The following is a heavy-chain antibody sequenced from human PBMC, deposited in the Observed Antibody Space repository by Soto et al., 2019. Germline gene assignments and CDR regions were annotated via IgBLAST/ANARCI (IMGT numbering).Heavy chain of an antibody. Sequence: QVQLVESGGGVVQPGRSLRLSCAASGFTFSSYGMHWVRQAPGKGLEWVAVIWYDGSNKYYADSVKGRFTNSRDNSKNTLYLQMNSLRAEDTAVYYCAREVRYYGSGPGYYYGMDVWGQGTTVTVSS. J-gene: IGHJ6*02. D-gene: IGHD3-10*01. CDR3: AREVRYYGSGPGYYYGMDV. CDR2: IWYDGSNK. CDR1: GFTFSSYG. V-gene: IGHV3-33*01.